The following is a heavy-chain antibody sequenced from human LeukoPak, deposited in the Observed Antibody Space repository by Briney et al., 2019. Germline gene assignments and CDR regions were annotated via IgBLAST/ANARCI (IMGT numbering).Heavy chain of an antibody. CDR2: IYYSGST. CDR3: ACSGYYFDY. J-gene: IGHJ4*02. CDR1: GGSISSGSYY. V-gene: IGHV4-31*03. D-gene: IGHD3-22*01. Sequence: SETLSLTCTASGGSISSGSYYWSWIRQHPGKGLEWIGYIYYSGSTYYNPSLKSRVTILVDTSKNQFSLKLSSVTAADTAVYYCACSGYYFDYWGQGTLVTVSS.